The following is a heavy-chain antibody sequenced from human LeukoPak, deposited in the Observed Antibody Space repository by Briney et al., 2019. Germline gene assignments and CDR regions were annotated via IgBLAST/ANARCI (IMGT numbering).Heavy chain of an antibody. D-gene: IGHD5-24*01. V-gene: IGHV1-69*05. Sequence: SVKVSCKASGGTFSSYAISWVRQAPGQGLEWMGGIIPIFGTANYAQKFQGRVTITTDESTSTAYVELSSLRSEDTAVYYCAADPDGYKPYGAFDIWGQGTMVTVSS. J-gene: IGHJ3*02. CDR3: AADPDGYKPYGAFDI. CDR2: IIPIFGTA. CDR1: GGTFSSYA.